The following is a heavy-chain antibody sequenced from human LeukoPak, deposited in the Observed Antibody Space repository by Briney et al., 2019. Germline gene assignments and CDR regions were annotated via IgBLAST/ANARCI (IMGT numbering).Heavy chain of an antibody. V-gene: IGHV4-39*07. D-gene: IGHD4-17*01. CDR3: ARLRLRLWYYYMDV. J-gene: IGHJ6*03. Sequence: SETLSLTCTVSGGSISSSSYYWGWIRQPPGKGLEWIGSIYYSGSTYYNPSLKSRVTISVDTSKNQFSLKLSSVTAADTAVYYCARLRLRLWYYYMDVWGKGTTVTVSS. CDR2: IYYSGST. CDR1: GGSISSSSYY.